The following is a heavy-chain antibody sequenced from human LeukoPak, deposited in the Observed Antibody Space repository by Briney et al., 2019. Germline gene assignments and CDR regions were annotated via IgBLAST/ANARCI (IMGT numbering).Heavy chain of an antibody. V-gene: IGHV4-30-4*01. J-gene: IGHJ6*02. CDR2: TYHRGSP. Sequence: PSETLSLTCTVSGGAISSGDYFWSWIRQPPGKALEWIAYTYHRGSPFYKSSLKSRVTTSVDTSKNQFSLKLSSMTAADTAVYYCARETCEPAAFGGYYYYGMDVWGQGTTVTVSS. CDR3: ARETCEPAAFGGYYYYGMDV. D-gene: IGHD2-2*01. CDR1: GGAISSGDYF.